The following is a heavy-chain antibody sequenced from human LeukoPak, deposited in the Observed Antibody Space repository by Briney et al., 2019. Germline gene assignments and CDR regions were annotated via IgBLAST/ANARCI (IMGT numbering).Heavy chain of an antibody. D-gene: IGHD2-15*01. CDR3: VKSLTPATADTYYYYAMDA. Sequence: GGSLRLSCSASGFTFNNFVMHWVRQAPGKGLEYVSVISSNGGSTYSADSVKGRFTISRDNSKNTLYLQMSSLRAEDTAVYYCVKSLTPATADTYYYYAMDAWGKGTTVTVSS. V-gene: IGHV3-64D*06. CDR2: ISSNGGST. J-gene: IGHJ6*04. CDR1: GFTFNNFV.